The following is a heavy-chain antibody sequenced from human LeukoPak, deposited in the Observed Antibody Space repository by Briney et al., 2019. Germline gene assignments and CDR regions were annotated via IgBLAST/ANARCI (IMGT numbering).Heavy chain of an antibody. CDR3: ARGHSSSWYFPDY. D-gene: IGHD6-13*01. CDR2: INPNSGGT. Sequence: ASVKVSCKASGYTFTGYYMHWVRQAPGQGLEWMGWINPNSGGTNYAQKFQGWVTMTRDTSISTAYMELSRLRSDDTAVYYCARGHSSSWYFPDYWGQGTLVTVSS. CDR1: GYTFTGYY. J-gene: IGHJ4*02. V-gene: IGHV1-2*04.